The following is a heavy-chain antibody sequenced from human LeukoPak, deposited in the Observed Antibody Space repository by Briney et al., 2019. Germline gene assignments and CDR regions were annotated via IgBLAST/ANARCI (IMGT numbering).Heavy chain of an antibody. Sequence: IIPILGIANYTQKFQGRVTITADKSTSTAYMELSSLRSEDTAVYYCAEGSSTSPNWFDPWGQGTLVTVSS. D-gene: IGHD2-2*01. CDR3: AEGSSTSPNWFDP. J-gene: IGHJ5*02. CDR2: IIPILGIA. V-gene: IGHV1-69*02.